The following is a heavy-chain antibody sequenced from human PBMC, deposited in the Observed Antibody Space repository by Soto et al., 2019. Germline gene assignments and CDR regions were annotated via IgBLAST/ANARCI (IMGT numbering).Heavy chain of an antibody. CDR3: ARHGIGQTGAAY. D-gene: IGHD1-1*01. Sequence: QVQLVQSGAEVKKPGSSVRVSCKASGGSFNNYAIHWVRQAPGQGLEWMGGIIPIFGTTIYAQKFPGRVTITADESSHTACMDLNSLRSGATAVYYWARHGIGQTGAAYWGPGSLVTASS. J-gene: IGHJ4*02. V-gene: IGHV1-69*12. CDR2: IIPIFGTT. CDR1: GGSFNNYA.